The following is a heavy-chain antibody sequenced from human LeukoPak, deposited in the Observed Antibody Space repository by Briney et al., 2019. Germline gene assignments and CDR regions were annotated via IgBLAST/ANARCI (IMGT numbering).Heavy chain of an antibody. CDR1: GFTFSNYW. D-gene: IGHD1-26*01. CDR3: ASGTIVGARGADN. CDR2: ISGSSYHI. V-gene: IGHV3-21*01. Sequence: GGSLRLSCAASGFTFSNYWMHWVRQAPGKALEWVSSISGSSYHIYYADSVKGRFTISRDNANNLLYLQMNSLRAEDTAVYYCASGTIVGARGADNWGQGTLVTVSS. J-gene: IGHJ4*02.